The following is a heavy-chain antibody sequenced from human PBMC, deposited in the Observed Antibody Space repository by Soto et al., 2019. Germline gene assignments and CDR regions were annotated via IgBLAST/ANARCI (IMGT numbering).Heavy chain of an antibody. V-gene: IGHV3-13*01. J-gene: IGHJ3*02. D-gene: IGHD3-16*02. Sequence: EVQLVESGGGLVQPGGSLRLSCAASGFTFSSYDMHWVRQATGKGLEWVSAIGTAGDTYYPGSVKGRFTISRENAKNSLYFKITSLGAGDPVVYYCERGDRQVGGVIVNVFDIWGQGKMVPVSS. CDR2: IGTAGDT. CDR3: ERGDRQVGGVIVNVFDI. CDR1: GFTFSSYD.